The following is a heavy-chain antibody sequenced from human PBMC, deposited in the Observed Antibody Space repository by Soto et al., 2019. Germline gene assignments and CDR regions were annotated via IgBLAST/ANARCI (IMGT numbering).Heavy chain of an antibody. CDR3: PRDMGLAPTVWGY. V-gene: IGHV4-31*03. CDR2: VYHRGST. CDR1: GDSIRGGGPY. D-gene: IGHD7-27*01. J-gene: IGHJ4*03. Sequence: SETLSLTCSVSGDSIRGGGPYWNRIRQFPGKGLECIGYVYHRGSTHYNPSLRGRLTISIDTSKNQFSLRLISVTAADTALYYCPRDMGLAPTVWGYWGQGTQVTVS.